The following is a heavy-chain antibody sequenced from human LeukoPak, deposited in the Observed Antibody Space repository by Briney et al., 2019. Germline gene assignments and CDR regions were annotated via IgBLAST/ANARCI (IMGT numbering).Heavy chain of an antibody. D-gene: IGHD3-22*01. CDR2: IYYSVST. Sequence: SQTLSLTCTVSGVSISSGGYYWSWIRQHPGKGLEWIGYIYYSVSTYYNPSLKSRVTISVDTSKNQFSLKLSSVTAADTAVYYCARVYDSSGYYPFFDYWGQGTLVTVSS. V-gene: IGHV4-31*03. CDR3: ARVYDSSGYYPFFDY. CDR1: GVSISSGGYY. J-gene: IGHJ4*02.